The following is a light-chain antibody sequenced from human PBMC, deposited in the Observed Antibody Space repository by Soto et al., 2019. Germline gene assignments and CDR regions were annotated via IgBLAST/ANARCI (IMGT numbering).Light chain of an antibody. Sequence: QSVRTQPPSASGSPGQSVTISCNGSSSDVGGYNYVSWYQQHPGKAPKLMIYEVSKRPSGVPDRLSGSKSGNTASLTVSGLQAEDEADYYCSSYGGSNTVVFGGGTKLTVL. V-gene: IGLV2-8*01. J-gene: IGLJ2*01. CDR3: SSYGGSNTVV. CDR2: EVS. CDR1: SSDVGGYNY.